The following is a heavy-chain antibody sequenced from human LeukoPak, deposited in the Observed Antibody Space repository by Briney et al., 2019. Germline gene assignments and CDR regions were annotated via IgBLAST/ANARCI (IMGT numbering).Heavy chain of an antibody. CDR2: MSYDGSNE. J-gene: IGHJ6*02. V-gene: IGHV3-30*18. CDR1: GFTFSKYG. CDR3: AKPLGEFLSSTYYYGMDV. D-gene: IGHD3-10*01. Sequence: PGRCLRLSCAASGFTFSKYGMHWVRPAPGRGLEWVALMSYDGSNEYYADSVKGRFTISRDNSKNTLYLQMNSLRAEDTAVYYCAKPLGEFLSSTYYYGMDVWGQGTTVTVCS.